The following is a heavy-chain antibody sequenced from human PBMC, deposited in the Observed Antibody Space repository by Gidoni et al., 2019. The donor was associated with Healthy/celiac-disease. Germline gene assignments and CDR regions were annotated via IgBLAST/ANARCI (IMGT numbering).Heavy chain of an antibody. CDR2: IYTSGRT. D-gene: IGHD1-26*01. Sequence: QVQLQESGPGLVKPSHTLSLTCPVSGGSISSGSYYWSWIRQPAGKGLEWIGRIYTSGRTNYNPSLKSRVTISVDTSKNQFSLKLSSVTAADTAVYYCARDKVGAGWFDPWGQGTLVTVSS. J-gene: IGHJ5*02. V-gene: IGHV4-61*02. CDR1: GGSISSGSYY. CDR3: ARDKVGAGWFDP.